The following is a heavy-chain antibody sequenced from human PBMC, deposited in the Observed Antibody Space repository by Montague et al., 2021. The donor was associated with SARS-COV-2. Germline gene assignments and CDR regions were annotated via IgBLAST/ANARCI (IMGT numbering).Heavy chain of an antibody. J-gene: IGHJ5*02. CDR1: GFSLDTRGAA. D-gene: IGHD5-12*01. V-gene: IGHV2-5*01. CDR2: XYWNDGK. Sequence: PALVKPRQTLTLICSFSGFSLDTRGAAVAWIRQPPGKALEWVGSXYWNDGKHYNSSLKSRPSMSKDTSKNQVVLIMTDVDPADTATYFCAHREEDNNGYSWFDPWGQGTLVTVSS. CDR3: AHREEDNNGYSWFDP.